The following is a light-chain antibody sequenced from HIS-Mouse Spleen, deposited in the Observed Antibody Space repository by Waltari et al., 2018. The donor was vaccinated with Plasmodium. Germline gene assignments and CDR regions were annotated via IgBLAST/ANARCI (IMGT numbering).Light chain of an antibody. V-gene: IGKV3-11*01. CDR2: DAS. J-gene: IGKJ4*01. CDR3: QQRSNWPRVLT. CDR1: QSVRGY. Sequence: EIGLTPSPATLSLSPGERATVPCRASQSVRGYLACYQQKPGQPPRLLIYDASNRATGIPARFSGSGSGTDFTLTISSLEPEDFAVYYCQQRSNWPRVLTFGGGTKVEIK.